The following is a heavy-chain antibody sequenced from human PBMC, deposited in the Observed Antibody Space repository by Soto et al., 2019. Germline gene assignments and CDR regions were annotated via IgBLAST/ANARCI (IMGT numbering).Heavy chain of an antibody. Sequence: QVQLVESGGDLVKPGGSVRLSCSASGFVFSGHYMSWIRQAPGKGLEWISYINPGGTTIYYSDSVRGRFTVSRDNTKNSLFLHMNNLRAEDTAVYYCVRQVLGDYWGQGTLVTVSS. V-gene: IGHV3-11*01. D-gene: IGHD1-20*01. CDR2: INPGGTTI. CDR1: GFVFSGHY. CDR3: VRQVLGDY. J-gene: IGHJ4*02.